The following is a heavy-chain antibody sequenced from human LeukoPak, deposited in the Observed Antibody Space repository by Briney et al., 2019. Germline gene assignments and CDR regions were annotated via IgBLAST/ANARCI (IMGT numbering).Heavy chain of an antibody. CDR1: DGSITMYY. CDR3: ARGRVSSSTWYSTYYYYFYMDV. Sequence: SETLSLTCSVSDGSITMYYWTWIRQPPGKGLEWIGYVDHTGSTNFNPSLNGRVSISRDTTKNLFSLRLRSVTAADTAVYFCARGRVSSSTWYSTYYYYFYMDVWGKGTTVTVSS. CDR2: VDHTGST. D-gene: IGHD1-1*01. V-gene: IGHV4-59*01. J-gene: IGHJ6*03.